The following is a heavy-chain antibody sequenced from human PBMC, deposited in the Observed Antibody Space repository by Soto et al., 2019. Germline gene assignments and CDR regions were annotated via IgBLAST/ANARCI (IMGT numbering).Heavy chain of an antibody. CDR3: ARDEMSKTYYDFWSGYYRAPNDAFDI. CDR1: GYTFTSYG. J-gene: IGHJ3*02. V-gene: IGHV1-18*04. Sequence: GASVKVSCKASGYTFTSYGISWVRQAPGQGLEWMGWTSAYNGNTNYAQKLQGRVTMTTDTSTSTAYMELRSLRSDDTAVYYCARDEMSKTYYDFWSGYYRAPNDAFDIWGQGTMVTVSS. D-gene: IGHD3-3*01. CDR2: TSAYNGNT.